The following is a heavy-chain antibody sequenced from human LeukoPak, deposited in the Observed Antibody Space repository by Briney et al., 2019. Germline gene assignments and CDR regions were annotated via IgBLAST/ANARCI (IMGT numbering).Heavy chain of an antibody. D-gene: IGHD5-12*01. CDR1: RYTFTGYY. V-gene: IGHV1-2*02. CDR2: INPNSGGT. CDR3: ARDANSGYDYYFDY. J-gene: IGHJ4*02. Sequence: ASVKVSCKASRYTFTGYYMHWVRQAPGQGREWMGWINPNSGGTNYAQKFQGRVTMTRDTSISTAYMELSRLRSDDTAVYYCARDANSGYDYYFDYWGQGTLVTVSS.